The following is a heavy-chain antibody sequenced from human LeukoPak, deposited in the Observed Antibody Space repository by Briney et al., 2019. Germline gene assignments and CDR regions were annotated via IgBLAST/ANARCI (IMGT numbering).Heavy chain of an antibody. CDR3: ARDRVPGIAVAAYFDY. V-gene: IGHV4-39*07. CDR1: GGSISSSSYY. D-gene: IGHD6-19*01. J-gene: IGHJ4*02. Sequence: SETLSLTCTVSGGSISSSSYYWGWIRQPPGKGLEWIGSIYYSGSTYYNLSLKSRVTISVDTSKNQFSLKLSSVTAADTAVYYCARDRVPGIAVAAYFDYWGQGTLVTVSS. CDR2: IYYSGST.